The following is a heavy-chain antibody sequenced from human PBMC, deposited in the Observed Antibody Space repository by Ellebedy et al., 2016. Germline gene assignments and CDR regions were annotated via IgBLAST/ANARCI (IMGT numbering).Heavy chain of an antibody. CDR2: IYPRDSDT. D-gene: IGHD1-7*01. CDR3: ARHVVMDVVSGTPRDFYYYALDV. V-gene: IGHV5-51*01. Sequence: KVSXXGFGYSFHTHWIGWVRQMPGKGLEWVGIIYPRDSDTSYSPSFKGQVTISADKSTNTAYLQWSGLRASDTAIYYCARHVVMDVVSGTPRDFYYYALDVWGQGTTVTVSS. CDR1: GYSFHTHW. J-gene: IGHJ6*02.